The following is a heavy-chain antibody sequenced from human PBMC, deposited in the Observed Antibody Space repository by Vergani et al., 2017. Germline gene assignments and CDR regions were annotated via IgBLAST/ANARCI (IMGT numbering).Heavy chain of an antibody. J-gene: IGHJ5*02. V-gene: IGHV4-34*01. CDR2: INHSGST. D-gene: IGHD2-2*02. CDR3: ARHSRYCSSTSCYKVDWFDP. Sequence: GLEWIGEINHSGSTYYNPSLKSRVTISVDTSKNQFSLKLSSVTAADTAVYYCARHSRYCSSTSCYKVDWFDPWGQGTLVTVSS.